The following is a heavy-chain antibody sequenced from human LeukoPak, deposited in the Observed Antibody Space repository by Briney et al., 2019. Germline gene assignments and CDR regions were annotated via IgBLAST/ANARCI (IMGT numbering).Heavy chain of an antibody. CDR1: GFTFSSYA. CDR2: ISGSGGST. Sequence: GGSLRLSCAASGFTFSSYAMSWVRQAPGKGLEWVSAISGSGGSTYYADSVKGRFTISRDNSKNTLYLQMNSLRAEDTAVYYCAKEGVRFGYDFWSGYYFDYWGQGTLVTVSS. V-gene: IGHV3-23*01. J-gene: IGHJ4*02. D-gene: IGHD3-3*01. CDR3: AKEGVRFGYDFWSGYYFDY.